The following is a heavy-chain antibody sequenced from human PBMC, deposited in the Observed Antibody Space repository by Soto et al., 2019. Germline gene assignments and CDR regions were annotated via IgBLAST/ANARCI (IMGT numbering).Heavy chain of an antibody. CDR2: IYPGDSDT. J-gene: IGHJ4*02. V-gene: IGHV5-51*01. Sequence: EEPRISTGSRSGYSFNNYKNGWVRQMPGKGLEWMGIIYPGDSDTRYSPSFQGQVTISADKSISTAYLQWSSLKASDTAMYYCASSRAYSSSKYYFDYWGQGTLVTVSS. CDR1: GYSFNNYK. D-gene: IGHD6-13*01. CDR3: ASSRAYSSSKYYFDY.